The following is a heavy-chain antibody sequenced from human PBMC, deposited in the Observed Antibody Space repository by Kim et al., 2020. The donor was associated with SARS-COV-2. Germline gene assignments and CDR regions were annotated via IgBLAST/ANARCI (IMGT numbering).Heavy chain of an antibody. V-gene: IGHV4-4*08. D-gene: IGHD3-10*01. J-gene: IGHJ5*02. CDR3: ARRITMVRGEPYWFDP. Sequence: LKGRVTISVDTSKNQFSLKLSSVTAADTAVYYCARRITMVRGEPYWFDPWGQGTLVTVSS.